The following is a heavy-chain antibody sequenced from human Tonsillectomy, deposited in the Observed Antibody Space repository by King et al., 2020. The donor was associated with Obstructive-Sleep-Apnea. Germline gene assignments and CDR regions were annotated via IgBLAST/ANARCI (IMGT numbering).Heavy chain of an antibody. CDR1: GFTFSSYW. V-gene: IGHV3-7*03. CDR3: AREGSCYDSYYFDY. Sequence: DVQLVESGGGLVQPGGSLRLSCAASGFTFSSYWMSWVRQAPGQGLEWVANIKQDGSEKYYVDSVKGRFTISSDNAKNSLYLQMNSLRAEDTAVYYCAREGSCYDSYYFDYWGQGTLVTVSS. CDR2: IKQDGSEK. J-gene: IGHJ4*02. D-gene: IGHD5-12*01.